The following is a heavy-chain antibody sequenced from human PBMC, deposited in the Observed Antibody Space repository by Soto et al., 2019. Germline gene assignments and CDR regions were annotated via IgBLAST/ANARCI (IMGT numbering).Heavy chain of an antibody. Sequence: QVQLQESGPGLVKPSQTLSLTCTVSGGSISSGGYYWSWIRQHPGKGLEWIGYIYYSGSTYYNPSLKSRVTISVDTSKNQFSLKLSSVTASDTAVYYCARDHRGDPNCFDPWGQGTLVTVSS. CDR1: GGSISSGGYY. J-gene: IGHJ5*02. CDR3: ARDHRGDPNCFDP. CDR2: IYYSGST. D-gene: IGHD4-17*01. V-gene: IGHV4-31*03.